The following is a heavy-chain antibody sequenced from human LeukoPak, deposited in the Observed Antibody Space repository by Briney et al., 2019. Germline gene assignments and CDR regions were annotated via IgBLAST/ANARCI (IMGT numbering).Heavy chain of an antibody. D-gene: IGHD6-13*01. CDR3: SIFPPAAAWPSARRPLHH. V-gene: IGHV3-7*01. CDR2: IKQDGSDK. Sequence: GGSLRLSCEVSGFTFSSYWMNWVRQAPGKGLEWVANIKQDGSDKYYEDSVKGRFTISRDNAKNSLHLQMNSLRAEDTAVYYFSIFPPAAAWPSARRPLHHRGPGTLVTVSS. J-gene: IGHJ1*01. CDR1: GFTFSSYW.